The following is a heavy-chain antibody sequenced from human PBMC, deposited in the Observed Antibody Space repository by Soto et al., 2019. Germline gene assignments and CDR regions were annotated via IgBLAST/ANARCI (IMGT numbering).Heavy chain of an antibody. CDR2: ISGGGGSS. CDR3: AHNCGVDCHSVFFY. D-gene: IGHD2-21*02. V-gene: IGHV3-23*01. J-gene: IGHJ4*02. CDR1: GFTFSNYA. Sequence: EVQLLESGGGLVQPGGSLRLSCAASGFTFSNYAMSWVRQAPGKGLEWVSGISGGGGSSYYADSVKGRFTISRDNSKNTLYLQMNSLRAEDKDVYYCAHNCGVDCHSVFFYWGQGTLVIVSS.